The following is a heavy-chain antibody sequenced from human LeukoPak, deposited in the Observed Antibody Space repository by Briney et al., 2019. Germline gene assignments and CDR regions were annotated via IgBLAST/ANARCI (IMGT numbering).Heavy chain of an antibody. Sequence: ASVKVSCKASGYTFTSYGISWVRQAPGQGLEWMGWISAYNGNTNYAQKLQGRVTMTTDTSTSTAYMELRSLRSDDTAVYYCARDGGIRDSSAPGTPFDPWGQGTLVTVSS. D-gene: IGHD3-22*01. CDR3: ARDGGIRDSSAPGTPFDP. CDR1: GYTFTSYG. CDR2: ISAYNGNT. V-gene: IGHV1-18*01. J-gene: IGHJ5*02.